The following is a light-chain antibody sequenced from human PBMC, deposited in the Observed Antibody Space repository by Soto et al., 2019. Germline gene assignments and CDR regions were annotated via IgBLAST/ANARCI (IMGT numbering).Light chain of an antibody. CDR2: GVS. CDR1: ESLFGF. CDR3: QSYNEWPFA. J-gene: IGKJ2*01. V-gene: IGKV3-15*01. Sequence: DIVLTQSPATLSVSPGDRVTLSSRASESLFGFLAWYQQKPGQAPRLLMYGVSTRATGIPARFSGGGSATDFTLTISSLKSEDSAFYFCQSYNEWPFASGLGTRLEI.